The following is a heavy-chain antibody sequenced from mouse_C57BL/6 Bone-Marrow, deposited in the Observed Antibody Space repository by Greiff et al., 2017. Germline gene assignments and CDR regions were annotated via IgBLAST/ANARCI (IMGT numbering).Heavy chain of an antibody. V-gene: IGHV2-9-1*01. D-gene: IGHD2-12*01. Sequence: QVQLKESGPGLVAPSQSLSITCTVSGFSLTSYAISWVRQPPGKGLELLGVIWTGGGTNYNSALKSRLSISKDNSKSQVFLKMNSLQADDTARYYSARYSEGAWFAYWGQGTLVTVSA. CDR2: IWTGGGT. CDR1: GFSLTSYA. J-gene: IGHJ3*01. CDR3: ARYSEGAWFAY.